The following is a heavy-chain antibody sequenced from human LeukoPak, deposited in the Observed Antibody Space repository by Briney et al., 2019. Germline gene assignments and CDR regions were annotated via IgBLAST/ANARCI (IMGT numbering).Heavy chain of an antibody. CDR3: ARGSFWFDP. CDR1: GYTFTGHH. Sequence: ASVKVSCKASGYTFTGHHIHWVRQAPGQGLEWMGWISAYNGHTNYAQKMQGRVTMTTETSTRTAYMELRSLRSDDTAVYYCARGSFWFDPWGQGTLVTVSS. V-gene: IGHV1-18*04. D-gene: IGHD2-15*01. J-gene: IGHJ5*02. CDR2: ISAYNGHT.